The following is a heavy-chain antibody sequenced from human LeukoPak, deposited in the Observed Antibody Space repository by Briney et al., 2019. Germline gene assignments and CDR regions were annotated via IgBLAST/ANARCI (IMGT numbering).Heavy chain of an antibody. CDR1: GGSISSYY. V-gene: IGHV4-59*08. CDR3: ARHGLWLQYFDY. J-gene: IGHJ4*02. CDR2: IYYSGST. D-gene: IGHD5-12*01. Sequence: PSETLSLTCTVSGGSISSYYWSWIRQPPGKGLEWIGYIYYSGSTNYNPSLKSRVTISVVTSKNQFSLKLSSVTAADTAVYYCARHGLWLQYFDYWGQGTLLTVSS.